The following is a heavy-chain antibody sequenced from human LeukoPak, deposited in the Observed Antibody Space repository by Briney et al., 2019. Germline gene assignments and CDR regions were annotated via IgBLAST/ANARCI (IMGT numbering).Heavy chain of an antibody. CDR1: GFTFNRYG. J-gene: IGHJ6*03. D-gene: IGHD5-24*01. CDR3: AKYENEMAALYYYYYMDV. CDR2: IRYDGSNK. Sequence: AGGSLRLSCAASGFTFNRYGMHWVRQAPGKGLEWVAFIRYDGSNKYYADSVKGRFTISRDDSKNTLYLQMNSLRVEDTAVYYCAKYENEMAALYYYYYMDVWGKGTTVTVSS. V-gene: IGHV3-30*02.